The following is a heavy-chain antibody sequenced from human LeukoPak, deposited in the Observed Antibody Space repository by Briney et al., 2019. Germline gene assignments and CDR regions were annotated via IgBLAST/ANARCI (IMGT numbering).Heavy chain of an antibody. Sequence: GGSLRLSCAASGFTFSDYSMNWVRQAPGKGLEWVSSISSSSSYIYYADSVKGRFTISRDNAKNSLYLQMNSLRAEDTAVYYCARDEAGEYSGYESVPYDAFDIWGQGTMVTVSS. V-gene: IGHV3-21*01. D-gene: IGHD5-12*01. J-gene: IGHJ3*02. CDR2: ISSSSSYI. CDR3: ARDEAGEYSGYESVPYDAFDI. CDR1: GFTFSDYS.